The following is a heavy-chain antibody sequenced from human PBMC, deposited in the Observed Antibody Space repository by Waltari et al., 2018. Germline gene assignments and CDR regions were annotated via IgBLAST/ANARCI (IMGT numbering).Heavy chain of an antibody. CDR2: RKGDGSEK. CDR1: GFGFSSYW. J-gene: IGHJ4*02. D-gene: IGHD3-22*01. CDR3: ARGRGYIIDY. V-gene: IGHV3-7*01. Sequence: EVQVVESGGGLVQPGGSLRLSWATSGFGFSSYWMAWVRHAPGKGLGWVAIRKGDGSEKHYVDSVKGRFTISRDNARNSLFLQMNSLRAEDTAVYFCARGRGYIIDYWGQGSLVTVSS.